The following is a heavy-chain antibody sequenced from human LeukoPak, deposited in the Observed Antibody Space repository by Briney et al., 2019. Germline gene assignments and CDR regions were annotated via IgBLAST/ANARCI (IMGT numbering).Heavy chain of an antibody. CDR1: GGSISSYY. V-gene: IGHV4-59*12. D-gene: IGHD3-22*01. CDR2: IYYSGST. J-gene: IGHJ3*02. CDR3: ARDPPYYYDSSGYYGNRAFDI. Sequence: PSETLSLTCTVSGGSISSYYWSWIRQPPGKGLEWIGYIYYSGSTNYNPSLKSRVTISVDTSKNQFSLKLSSVTAADTAVYYCARDPPYYYDSSGYYGNRAFDIWGQGTMVTVSS.